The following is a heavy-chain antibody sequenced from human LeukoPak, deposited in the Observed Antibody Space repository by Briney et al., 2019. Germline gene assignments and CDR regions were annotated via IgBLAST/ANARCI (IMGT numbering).Heavy chain of an antibody. CDR3: ARSTGIVGATTFDY. CDR1: GFTVSSNY. Sequence: GGSLRLSCAASGFTVSSNYMSWVRQAPGKGLEWVSVIYSGGSTYYADSVKGRFTISRHNSKNTLYLQMNSLRAEDTAVYYRARSTGIVGATTFDYWGQGTLVTVSS. V-gene: IGHV3-53*04. CDR2: IYSGGST. J-gene: IGHJ4*02. D-gene: IGHD1-26*01.